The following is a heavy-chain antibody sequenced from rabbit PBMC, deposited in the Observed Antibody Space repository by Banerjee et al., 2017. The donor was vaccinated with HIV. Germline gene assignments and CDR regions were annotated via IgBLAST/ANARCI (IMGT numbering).Heavy chain of an antibody. CDR1: GFDLSSYY. V-gene: IGHV1S40*01. J-gene: IGHJ4*01. Sequence: EESGGDLVKPGASLTLTCTASGFDLSSYYMSWVRQAPGKGLEWIGYIDPVFGSTYYASWVNGRFTISKTSSTTVTLQMTSLTAADTATYFCAREDGGVGGYDNNLWGPGTLVTV. CDR3: AREDGGVGGYDNNL. D-gene: IGHD1-1*01. CDR2: IDPVFGST.